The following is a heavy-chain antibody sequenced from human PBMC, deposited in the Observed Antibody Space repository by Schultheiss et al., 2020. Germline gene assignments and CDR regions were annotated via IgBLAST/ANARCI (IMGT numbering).Heavy chain of an antibody. Sequence: ASVKVSCKASGYTFTGYYMHWVRQAPGKGLEWMGGFDPEDGETIYAQKFQGRVTMTEDTSTDTAYMELSSLRSEDTAVYYCATGRSGSGYYVYYGMDVWGQGTTVTVAS. CDR1: GYTFTGYY. CDR3: ATGRSGSGYYVYYGMDV. CDR2: FDPEDGET. V-gene: IGHV1-24*01. J-gene: IGHJ6*02. D-gene: IGHD3-22*01.